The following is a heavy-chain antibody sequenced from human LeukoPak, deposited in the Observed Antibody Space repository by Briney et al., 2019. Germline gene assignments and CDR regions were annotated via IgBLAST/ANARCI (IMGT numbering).Heavy chain of an antibody. CDR3: ATGEAVAGPADY. J-gene: IGHJ4*02. Sequence: VASVKVSCKVSGYTLTELSMHWVRQAPGKGLEWMGGFDPEDGETIYAQKFQDRVTMTEDTSTDTAYMELSSLRSEDTAVYYCATGEAVAGPADYWGQGTLVTVSS. CDR2: FDPEDGET. CDR1: GYTLTELS. D-gene: IGHD6-19*01. V-gene: IGHV1-24*01.